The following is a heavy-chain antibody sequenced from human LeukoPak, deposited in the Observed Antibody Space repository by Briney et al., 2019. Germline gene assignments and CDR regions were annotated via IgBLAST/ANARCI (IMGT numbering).Heavy chain of an antibody. V-gene: IGHV3-9*01. CDR2: ISWNSGSI. D-gene: IGHD6-13*01. Sequence: PGRSLRLSCAASGFTFDDYAMHWVRQAPGKGLEWVSGISWNSGSIGYADSVKGRFTISRDNAKNPLYLQMNSLRAEDTALYYCAKFAAAGVFDYWGQGTLVTVSS. CDR1: GFTFDDYA. CDR3: AKFAAAGVFDY. J-gene: IGHJ4*02.